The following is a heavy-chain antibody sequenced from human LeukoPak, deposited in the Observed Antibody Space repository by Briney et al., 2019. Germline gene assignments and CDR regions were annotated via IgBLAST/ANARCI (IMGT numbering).Heavy chain of an antibody. D-gene: IGHD6-19*01. CDR2: INPSGGST. V-gene: IGHV1-46*01. Sequence: ASVKVSCKASGYTFTSYYMHWVRQAPGQGLEWMGIINPSGGSTSYAQKFQGRVTMTRDTSTSTAYMELRSLRSDDTAIYYCARDMYSSGRVPFDYWGQGTLVTVSS. J-gene: IGHJ4*02. CDR3: ARDMYSSGRVPFDY. CDR1: GYTFTSYY.